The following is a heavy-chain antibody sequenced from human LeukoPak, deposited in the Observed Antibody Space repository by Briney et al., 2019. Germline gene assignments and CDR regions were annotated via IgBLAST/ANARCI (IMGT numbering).Heavy chain of an antibody. CDR3: ARDMSGAVGNYYYYMDV. D-gene: IGHD3-10*01. CDR2: INPSDGST. V-gene: IGHV1-46*01. CDR1: GYTFTSYY. Sequence: ASVKVSCKASGYTFTSYYMHWVRQAPGQGLEWMGIINPSDGSTSYAQKFQGRVTMTRDTSTSTVYMELSSLRSEDTAVYYCARDMSGAVGNYYYYMDVWGKGTTVTVSS. J-gene: IGHJ6*03.